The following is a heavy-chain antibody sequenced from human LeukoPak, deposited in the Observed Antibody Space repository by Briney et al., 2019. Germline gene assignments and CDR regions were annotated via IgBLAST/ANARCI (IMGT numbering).Heavy chain of an antibody. CDR2: IRYDGSNK. Sequence: GGSLRLPCAASGFTFSIYGMHWVRQAPGKGLVWVAFIRYDGSNKYYADSVKVRFTISRDNSKNTLYLQMNSLRAEDTALYYCAKSSGYYGGDFDYWGQGTLVTVSS. D-gene: IGHD3-22*01. V-gene: IGHV3-30*02. CDR3: AKSSGYYGGDFDY. CDR1: GFTFSIYG. J-gene: IGHJ4*02.